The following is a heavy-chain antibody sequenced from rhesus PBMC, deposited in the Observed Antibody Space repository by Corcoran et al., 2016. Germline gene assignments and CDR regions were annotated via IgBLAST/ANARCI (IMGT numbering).Heavy chain of an antibody. CDR2: ISGSSGST. Sequence: QVQLQESGPGLVKPSETLSLTCAVSGGSVSSSNWWSWIRQPPGKGLEWIGDISGSSGSTYYNPSLKSRVTISTDTSKTQFSLRLSSVTAADTAVYYCASGPANFDYWGQGVLVTVSS. J-gene: IGHJ4*01. CDR3: ASGPANFDY. V-gene: IGHV4-65*01. CDR1: GGSVSSSNW.